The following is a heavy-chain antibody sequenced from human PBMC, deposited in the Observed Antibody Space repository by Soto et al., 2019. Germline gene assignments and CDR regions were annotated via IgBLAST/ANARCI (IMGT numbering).Heavy chain of an antibody. CDR1: GFTFSSYA. V-gene: IGHV3-23*01. D-gene: IGHD2-2*01. Sequence: EVQLLESGGGLVQPGGSLRLSCAASGFTFSSYAMSWVRQAPGKGLEWVSAISGSGGSTYYADSVKGRFTISRDNSKNTLYLQMNSLRAEDTAVYYCAKEGDIVVVQAAGGPDCGGQGTLVTVSS. CDR3: AKEGDIVVVQAAGGPDC. J-gene: IGHJ4*02. CDR2: ISGSGGST.